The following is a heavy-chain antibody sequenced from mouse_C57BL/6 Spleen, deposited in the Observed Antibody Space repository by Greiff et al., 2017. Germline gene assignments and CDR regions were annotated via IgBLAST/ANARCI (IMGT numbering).Heavy chain of an antibody. CDR1: GFYIKNTY. V-gene: IGHV14-3*01. Sequence: VQLKQSVAELVRPGASVKLSCTASGFYIKNTYMHWVKQRPEQGLEWIGRIDPANGNTTYAPKFQGKATITADTSSNTAYLQLSSLTSEDTAIYYCARKALLAAMDYWGQGTSVTVSS. J-gene: IGHJ4*01. CDR3: ARKALLAAMDY. CDR2: IDPANGNT. D-gene: IGHD2-1*01.